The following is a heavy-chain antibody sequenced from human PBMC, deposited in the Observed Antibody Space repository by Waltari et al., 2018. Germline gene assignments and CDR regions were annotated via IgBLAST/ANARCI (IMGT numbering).Heavy chain of an antibody. D-gene: IGHD1-26*01. Sequence: EVQLVESGGGLVQPGGSLRLSCAASGFTFSNYAMQWVRQAPGKRLEYVSGMSSDAGTTHYANSAKGRFIMSRDNSKNTLYLQMGSLRAEDTAVYYCARDGRATNDYWGQGTLVTVSP. V-gene: IGHV3-64*01. J-gene: IGHJ4*02. CDR1: GFTFSNYA. CDR3: ARDGRATNDY. CDR2: MSSDAGTT.